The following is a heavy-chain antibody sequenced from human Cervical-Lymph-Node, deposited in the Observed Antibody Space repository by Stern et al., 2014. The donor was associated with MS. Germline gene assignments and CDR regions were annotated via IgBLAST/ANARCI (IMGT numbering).Heavy chain of an antibody. CDR3: STSILDY. V-gene: IGHV3-15*01. D-gene: IGHD2/OR15-2a*01. J-gene: IGHJ4*02. CDR2: IRIKTEGGTG. Sequence: EVQLAESGGGLVQPGGSITLSCAASGFTFIDTRMTWVRQGPGKGLQWLGRIRIKTEGGTGEYAAAVKGRFIISRDDSKKTLYLQINGLKTEDTGLYYFSTSILDYWGQGTLVTVAS. CDR1: GFTFIDTR.